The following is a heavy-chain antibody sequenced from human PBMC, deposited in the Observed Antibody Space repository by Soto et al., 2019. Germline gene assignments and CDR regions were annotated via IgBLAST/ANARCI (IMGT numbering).Heavy chain of an antibody. D-gene: IGHD5-18*01. CDR3: ATESGSTYGYFDY. CDR2: ISGSGST. V-gene: IGHV4-30-4*01. Sequence: SETLSLTCTVSGGSVSSGYNYWSWIRQSPGKGLEWIGYISGSGSTGYNPSLKNRLTMSVDRSKNQFTLRLTSVTAADTAVYFCATESGSTYGYFDYWGQGT. J-gene: IGHJ4*02. CDR1: GGSVSSGYNY.